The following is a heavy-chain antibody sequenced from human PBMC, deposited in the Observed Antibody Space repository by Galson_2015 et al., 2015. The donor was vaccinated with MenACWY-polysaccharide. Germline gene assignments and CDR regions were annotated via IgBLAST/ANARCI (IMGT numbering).Heavy chain of an antibody. D-gene: IGHD1-26*01. CDR3: VRHISAIYLVMAFDI. CDR2: IYPGDSDT. Sequence: QSGAEVKKPGESLKISCKASGYSFSKNWIGWVRQMPGKGLEWMGIIYPGDSDTRYSPSFQGQVTISADKSISTAYLQWSSLKASDTAMYYCVRHISAIYLVMAFDIWGQGTMVTVSS. CDR1: GYSFSKNW. J-gene: IGHJ3*02. V-gene: IGHV5-51*01.